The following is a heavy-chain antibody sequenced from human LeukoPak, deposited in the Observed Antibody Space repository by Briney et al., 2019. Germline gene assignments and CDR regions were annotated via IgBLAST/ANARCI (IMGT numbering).Heavy chain of an antibody. D-gene: IGHD3-22*01. CDR3: ASDPWPSSGYARDAFDI. CDR1: GGTFSNYA. J-gene: IGHJ3*02. Sequence: ASVKVSCKASGGTFSNYAISWVRQAPGQGLEWMGIINPSGGSTSYAQKFQGRVTMTRDMSTSTVYMELSSLRSEDTAVYYCASDPWPSSGYARDAFDIWGQGTMVTVSS. V-gene: IGHV1-46*01. CDR2: INPSGGST.